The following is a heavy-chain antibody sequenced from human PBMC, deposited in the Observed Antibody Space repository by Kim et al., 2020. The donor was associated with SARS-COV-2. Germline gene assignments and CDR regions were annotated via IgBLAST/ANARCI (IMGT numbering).Heavy chain of an antibody. J-gene: IGHJ6*02. CDR1: GCSISSYY. V-gene: IGHV4-59*01. CDR2: IYYSGST. D-gene: IGHD6-19*01. Sequence: SETLSLTCTVSGCSISSYYWSWIRQPPGKGLEWIGYIYYSGSTNYNPSLKSRVTISVDTSKNQFSLKLSSVTAADTAVYYCARFKQQWLATGDYYGMDVWGQGTTVTVSS. CDR3: ARFKQQWLATGDYYGMDV.